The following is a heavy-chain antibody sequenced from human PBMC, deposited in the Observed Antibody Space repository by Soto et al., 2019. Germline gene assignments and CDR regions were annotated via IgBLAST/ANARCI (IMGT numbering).Heavy chain of an antibody. J-gene: IGHJ6*02. D-gene: IGHD5-18*01. V-gene: IGHV3-48*03. Sequence: AGGSLRLSCAASGFTFSSYEMNWVRQAPGKGLEWVSYISSSGSTIYYADSVKGRFTISRDNAKNSLCLQMNSLRAEDTAVYYCARSSGYSYGYGDLGPDYYYYGMDVWGQGTTVTVSS. CDR2: ISSSGSTI. CDR1: GFTFSSYE. CDR3: ARSSGYSYGYGDLGPDYYYYGMDV.